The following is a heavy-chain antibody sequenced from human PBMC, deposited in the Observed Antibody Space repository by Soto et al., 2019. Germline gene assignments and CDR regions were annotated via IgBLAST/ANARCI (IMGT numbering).Heavy chain of an antibody. CDR2: ISSSSSYI. CDR3: ASGRWDGYNNGNDY. Sequence: NPGGSLRLSCAASGFTFSSYNMNWVRQAPGKGLEWVSAISSSSSYIYYADSVKGRFTISRDNAKNSLYLQMNSLRAEDTAVYYCASGRWDGYNNGNDYWGQGTLVTVSS. CDR1: GFTFSSYN. D-gene: IGHD5-12*01. V-gene: IGHV3-21*01. J-gene: IGHJ4*02.